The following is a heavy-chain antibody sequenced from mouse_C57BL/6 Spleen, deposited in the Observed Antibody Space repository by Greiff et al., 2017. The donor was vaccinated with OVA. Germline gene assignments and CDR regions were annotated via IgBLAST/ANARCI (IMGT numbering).Heavy chain of an antibody. V-gene: IGHV1-15*01. Sequence: VQLQQSGAELVRPGASVTLSCKASGYTFTDYEMHWVKQTPVHGLEWIGAIDPETGGTAYNQKFKGKAILTADKSSSTAYMELRSLTSEDSAVYYCTRGPTVGYYYAMGYWGQGTSVTVSS. CDR3: TRGPTVGYYYAMGY. D-gene: IGHD1-1*01. CDR1: GYTFTDYE. J-gene: IGHJ4*01. CDR2: IDPETGGT.